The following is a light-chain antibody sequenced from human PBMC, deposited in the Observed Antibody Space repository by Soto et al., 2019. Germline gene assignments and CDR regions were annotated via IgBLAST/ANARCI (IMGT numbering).Light chain of an antibody. CDR2: DVT. J-gene: IGLJ1*01. CDR1: SSDVGGYIY. CDR3: SSYTTSSSYV. Sequence: QSVLTQPASVSGSPGRSITISCTGTSSDVGGYIYVSWYQQHPGKAPKLVIYDVTSRPSGVSYRFSGSKSGNTASLTISGLQAEDEADYYCSSYTTSSSYVFGTGTKVTVL. V-gene: IGLV2-14*01.